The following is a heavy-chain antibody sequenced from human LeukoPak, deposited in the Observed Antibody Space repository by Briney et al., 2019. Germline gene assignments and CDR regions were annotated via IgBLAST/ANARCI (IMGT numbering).Heavy chain of an antibody. CDR1: GFTFGDNA. J-gene: IGHJ3*02. D-gene: IGHD1-26*01. Sequence: HPGGSLRLSCTASGFTFGDNAMSWFRQAPGKGLEWVGFIRTKAHGGTTEYAASVKGRFTISRDDSKSIAYLQMNSLRTEDTAVYFCTRDTTGSYFSVEAFDIWGQGTMVTVSS. CDR3: TRDTTGSYFSVEAFDI. V-gene: IGHV3-49*03. CDR2: IRTKAHGGTT.